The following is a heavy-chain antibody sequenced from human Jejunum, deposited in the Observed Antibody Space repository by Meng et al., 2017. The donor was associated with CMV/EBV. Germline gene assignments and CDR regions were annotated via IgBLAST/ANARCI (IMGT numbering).Heavy chain of an antibody. CDR1: GFTFRGHA. V-gene: IGHV3-30*03. D-gene: IGHD1-14*01. J-gene: IGHJ4*02. CDR3: VAEAGARVFDH. CDR2: ISNDGTYS. Sequence: SCAASGFTFRGHAMHWVRQAPGKGLEWVALISNDGTYSNYVDSVRGRFTISRDNSKNTLSLQMDSLKPEDTAVYYCVAEAGARVFDHWGQGALVTVSS.